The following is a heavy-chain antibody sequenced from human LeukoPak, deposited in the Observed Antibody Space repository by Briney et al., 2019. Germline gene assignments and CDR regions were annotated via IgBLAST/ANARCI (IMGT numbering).Heavy chain of an antibody. CDR3: ARVSYSSGWYTSFGY. J-gene: IGHJ4*02. CDR1: GFTVSSTY. V-gene: IGHV3-66*01. D-gene: IGHD6-19*01. CDR2: IYAGGNT. Sequence: PGGSLRLSCAASGFTVSSTYMSWVRQAPGKGLEWVSVIYAGGNTHYADSVKGRITISRDNSKTTLYLQMNSLRAEDTAVYYCARVSYSSGWYTSFGYWGQGTLVTVSS.